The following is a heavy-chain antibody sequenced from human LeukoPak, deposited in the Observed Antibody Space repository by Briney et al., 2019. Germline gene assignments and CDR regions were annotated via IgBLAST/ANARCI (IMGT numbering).Heavy chain of an antibody. V-gene: IGHV4-38-2*02. CDR1: GYSISSGYY. D-gene: IGHD3-22*01. CDR2: IYHSGST. CDR3: ARWGYYPPRGHFDY. J-gene: IGHJ4*02. Sequence: SETLSLTCTVSGYSISSGYYWGWIRQPPGKGLEWIGSIYHSGSTYYNPSLKSRVTISVDTSKNQFSLKLSSVTAADTAVYYCARWGYYPPRGHFDYWGQGTLVTVSS.